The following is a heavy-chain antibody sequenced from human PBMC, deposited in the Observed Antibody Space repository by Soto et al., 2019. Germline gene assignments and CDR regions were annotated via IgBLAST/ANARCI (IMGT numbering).Heavy chain of an antibody. D-gene: IGHD6-13*01. CDR3: ARGRYSHP. Sequence: KASETLSLTCTVSGGSISSSSYYWGWIRQPPGKGLEWIGSIYYSGSTYYNPSLKSRVTISVDTSKNQFSLKLSSVTAADTAVYYCARGRYSHPWGQGTLVTVSS. V-gene: IGHV4-39*01. J-gene: IGHJ5*02. CDR1: GGSISSSSYY. CDR2: IYYSGST.